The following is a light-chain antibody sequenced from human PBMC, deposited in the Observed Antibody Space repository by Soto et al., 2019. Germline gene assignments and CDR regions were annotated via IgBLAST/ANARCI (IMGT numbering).Light chain of an antibody. V-gene: IGKV3-15*01. Sequence: IVLTQSPATLSVSPGERATLSCRASQSVRSDLVWYQQKPGQAPRLLIYGASTRATGVPARFSGSGSGTEFTLTISSLQSEDFAVYYCQQYNNWLTFGGGTKVDIK. J-gene: IGKJ4*01. CDR2: GAS. CDR3: QQYNNWLT. CDR1: QSVRSD.